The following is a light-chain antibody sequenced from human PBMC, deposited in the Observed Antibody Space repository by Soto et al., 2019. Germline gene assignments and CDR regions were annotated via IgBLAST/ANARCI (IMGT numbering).Light chain of an antibody. CDR1: QSVSSY. V-gene: IGKV3-11*01. J-gene: IGKJ5*01. CDR3: QQRSNWPSIT. CDR2: DAS. Sequence: EIVLTQSPATLALSPGERATLSCRASQSVSSYLAWYQQKPGQAPRLLISDASNRATGIPVRFSGSGFGTDFTLTIGSLEAEDSAVYYCQQRSNWPSITFGQGTRLEIK.